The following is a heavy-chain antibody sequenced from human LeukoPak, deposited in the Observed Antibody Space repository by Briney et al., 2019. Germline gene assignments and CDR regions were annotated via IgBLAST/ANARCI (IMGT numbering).Heavy chain of an antibody. V-gene: IGHV4-38-2*02. CDR1: GYSISSGYY. J-gene: IGHJ4*02. CDR2: IYHSEST. CDR3: ARDRDFTNNWAFDY. D-gene: IGHD1-1*01. Sequence: SETLSLTCTVSGYSISSGYYWGWIRQPPGKGLEWIGSIYHSESTYYNPSLKSRVTISVDTSKNQFSLSLTSVTAADTAIYYCARDRDFTNNWAFDYWGQGTLVTVSS.